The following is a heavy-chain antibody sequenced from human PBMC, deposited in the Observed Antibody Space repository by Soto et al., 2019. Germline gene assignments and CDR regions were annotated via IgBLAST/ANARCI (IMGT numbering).Heavy chain of an antibody. J-gene: IGHJ4*02. Sequence: EVQLLESGGGLVQPGGSLRLSCAASGSTFSSYAMSWVRQAPWKGLEWVSAISGSGGSTYYADSVKGRFTISRDNSKNTLYLQMNSLRAEDTAVYYCAKRCSSSSEVYYFDYWGQGTLVTVSS. CDR3: AKRCSSSSEVYYFDY. D-gene: IGHD6-6*01. CDR1: GSTFSSYA. CDR2: ISGSGGST. V-gene: IGHV3-23*01.